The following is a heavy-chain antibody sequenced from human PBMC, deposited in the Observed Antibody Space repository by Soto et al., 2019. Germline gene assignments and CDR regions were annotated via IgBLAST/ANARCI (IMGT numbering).Heavy chain of an antibody. CDR3: ARGRGFADIVVVPAATLNWFDP. V-gene: IGHV4-34*01. CDR2: INHSGST. Sequence: QVQLQQWGAGLLKPSETLSLTCAVYGGSFSGYYWSWIRQPPGKGLEWIGEINHSGSTNYNPSLKSRVTISVDTSKNQFSLKLSSVTAADTAVYYCARGRGFADIVVVPAATLNWFDPWGQGTLVTVSS. CDR1: GGSFSGYY. J-gene: IGHJ5*02. D-gene: IGHD2-2*01.